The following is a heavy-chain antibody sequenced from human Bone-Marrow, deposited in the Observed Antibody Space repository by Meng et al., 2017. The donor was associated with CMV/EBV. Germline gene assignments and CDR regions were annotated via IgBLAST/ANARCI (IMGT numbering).Heavy chain of an antibody. Sequence: GESLKISCETSGFTFSSYWMSWVRQAPGKGLEWVGRAKKKANSYTTEYAASVKGRFTVSRDDSKNSLYLQMNSLKTEDTAVYYCARGYRSFDSLGQGTLVTVSS. D-gene: IGHD1-26*01. J-gene: IGHJ4*02. CDR1: GFTFSSYW. CDR2: AKKKANSYTT. CDR3: ARGYRSFDS. V-gene: IGHV3-72*01.